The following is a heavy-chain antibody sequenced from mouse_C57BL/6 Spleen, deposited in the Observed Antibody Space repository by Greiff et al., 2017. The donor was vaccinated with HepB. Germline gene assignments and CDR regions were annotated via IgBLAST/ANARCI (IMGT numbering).Heavy chain of an antibody. D-gene: IGHD2-2*01. CDR3: ARCGYDGDWYFDV. J-gene: IGHJ1*03. V-gene: IGHV1-63*01. Sequence: VXLQQSGAELVRPGTSVKMSCKASGYTFTNYWIGWAKQRPGHGLEWIGDIYPGGGYTNYNEKFKGKATLTADNSSSTAYLQFSSLTSEDSAIYYCARCGYDGDWYFDVWGTGTTVTVSS. CDR1: GYTFTNYW. CDR2: IYPGGGYT.